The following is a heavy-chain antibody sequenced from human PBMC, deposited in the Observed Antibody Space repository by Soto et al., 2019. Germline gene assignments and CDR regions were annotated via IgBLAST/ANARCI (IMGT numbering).Heavy chain of an antibody. D-gene: IGHD3-3*01. Sequence: QVQLQESGPGLVKPSETLSLTCTVSGGSISSYYWSWIRQPPGKGLEWIGYIYYSGSTNYNPSLKSRVTISVDTSKNQFSLKLSSVTAADTAVYYCARQRSITIFGVVIMEPFDYWGQGTLVTVSS. CDR3: ARQRSITIFGVVIMEPFDY. CDR1: GGSISSYY. V-gene: IGHV4-59*08. CDR2: IYYSGST. J-gene: IGHJ4*02.